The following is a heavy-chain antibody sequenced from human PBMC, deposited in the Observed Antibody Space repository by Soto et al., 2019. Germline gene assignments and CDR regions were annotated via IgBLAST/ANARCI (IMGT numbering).Heavy chain of an antibody. V-gene: IGHV3-9*01. CDR1: GFTFDDYA. CDR2: ISWNSGSI. D-gene: IGHD3-22*01. J-gene: IGHJ4*02. Sequence: EVQLVESGGGLVQPGRSLRLSCAASGFTFDDYAMHWVRQAPGKGLEWVSGISWNSGSIGYADSVKGRFTVSRDNAKNSLYLQMTSLSAENTALYYCASLINWGKGTLDTVSS. CDR3: ASLIN.